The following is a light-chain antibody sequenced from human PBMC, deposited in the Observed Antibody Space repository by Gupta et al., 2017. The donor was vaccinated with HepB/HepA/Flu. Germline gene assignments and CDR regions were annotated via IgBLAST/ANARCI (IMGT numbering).Light chain of an antibody. J-gene: IGKJ3*01. CDR2: AAS. V-gene: IGKV1-39*01. Sequence: DIQMTQSPSSLPASVGGRVTITCRASQSISNYLNWYQQKPGRAPNLLIYAASSLQSGVPSRFSGGGSGTDFTLTINSLQPEDFATYFCQQSYSNPLTFGPGTKVDI. CDR3: QQSYSNPLT. CDR1: QSISNY.